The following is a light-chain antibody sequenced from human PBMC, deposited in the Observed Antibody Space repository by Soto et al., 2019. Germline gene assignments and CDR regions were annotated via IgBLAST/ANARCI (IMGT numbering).Light chain of an antibody. CDR2: LNSDGSH. Sequence: QLVLTQSPSASASLGASVKLTCTLSSGHNSYAIAWHQQQPEKGPRYLMKLNSDGSHSKGDGIPDRFSGSSSGAERYLTISSLPSEDEADYYCQTWGTGVVFGGGTQLTVL. CDR1: SGHNSYA. J-gene: IGLJ2*01. CDR3: QTWGTGVV. V-gene: IGLV4-69*01.